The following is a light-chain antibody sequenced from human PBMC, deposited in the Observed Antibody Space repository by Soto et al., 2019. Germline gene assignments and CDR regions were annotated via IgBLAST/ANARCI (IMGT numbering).Light chain of an antibody. CDR2: KAS. J-gene: IGKJ1*01. CDR1: QTISSW. V-gene: IGKV1-5*03. CDR3: QHYNSYSEA. Sequence: DIQMTQSPSNVSESVGERVTITCRASQTISSWLAWYQQKPGKAPKLLIYKASTLKSGVPSRFSGSGSGTEFTLTISSLQPDDFATYYCQHYNSYSEAFGQGTKVDIK.